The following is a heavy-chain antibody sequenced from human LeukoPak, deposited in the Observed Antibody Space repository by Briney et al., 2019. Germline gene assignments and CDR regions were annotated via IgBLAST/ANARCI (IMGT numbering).Heavy chain of an antibody. J-gene: IGHJ6*02. CDR3: ARGSIAAAGTDWYYYYGMDV. CDR1: GGSISNYY. D-gene: IGHD6-13*01. V-gene: IGHV4-4*07. CDR2: IYTSGST. Sequence: SETLSLTCTVSGGSISNYYWSWIRQPAGKGLEWIGRIYTSGSTNYNPSLKSRVTMSVDTSKNQFSLKLSSVTAADTAVYYCARGSIAAAGTDWYYYYGMDVWGQGTTVTVSS.